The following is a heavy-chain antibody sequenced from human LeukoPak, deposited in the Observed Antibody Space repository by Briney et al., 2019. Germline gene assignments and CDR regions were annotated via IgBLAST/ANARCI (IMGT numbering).Heavy chain of an antibody. V-gene: IGHV3-23*01. D-gene: IGHD6-19*01. CDR3: AKGLWSAVAGDFDY. CDR2: ISGSGGST. Sequence: RGSLRLSCAASGFTFSSYAMSWVRQAPGKGLEWVSAISGSGGSTYYADSVKGRFTISRDNSKNTLYLQMNSLRAEDTAVYYCAKGLWSAVAGDFDYWGQGTLVTVSS. CDR1: GFTFSSYA. J-gene: IGHJ4*02.